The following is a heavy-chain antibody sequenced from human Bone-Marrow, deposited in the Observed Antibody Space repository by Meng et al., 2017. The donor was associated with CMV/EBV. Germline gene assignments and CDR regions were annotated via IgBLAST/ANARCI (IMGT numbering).Heavy chain of an antibody. CDR3: ARATRFLGRTSDAFDI. CDR2: IIPIFGTA. J-gene: IGHJ3*02. D-gene: IGHD3-3*01. CDR1: RGTFSSYA. V-gene: IGHV1-69*05. Sequence: SVKVSCKASRGTFSSYAISWVRQAPGQGLEWMGGIIPIFGTANYAQKFQGRVTITTDESTSTAYMELSSLRSEDTAVYYCARATRFLGRTSDAFDIWGQGTMVTVSS.